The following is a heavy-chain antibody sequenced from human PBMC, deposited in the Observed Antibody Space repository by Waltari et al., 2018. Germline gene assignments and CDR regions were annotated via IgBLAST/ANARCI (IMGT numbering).Heavy chain of an antibody. CDR3: ARDMMGDY. V-gene: IGHV3-53*02. CDR1: GFTRRSTH. Sequence: EVQLVETGGGLIQHGGSLILSCAASGFTRRSTHMRWVRQAHGQGLAWGAVIYSGGSTYYADSVKGRFTISRDNSKNTLYLQMNSLRAEDTAVYYCARDMMGDYWGQGTLVTVSS. CDR2: IYSGGST. D-gene: IGHD3-16*01. J-gene: IGHJ4*02.